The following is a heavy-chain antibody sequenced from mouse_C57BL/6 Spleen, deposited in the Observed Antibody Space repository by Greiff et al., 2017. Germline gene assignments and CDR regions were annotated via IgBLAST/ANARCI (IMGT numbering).Heavy chain of an antibody. Sequence: VQLVESGAELVRPGASVTLSCKASGYTFTDYEMHWVKQTPVHGLEWIGAIDPETGGTAYNQKFKGKAILTADKSSSTAYMELRSLTSEDSAVYYCTPMDYWGQGTSVTVSS. CDR2: IDPETGGT. CDR3: TPMDY. CDR1: GYTFTDYE. V-gene: IGHV1-15*01. J-gene: IGHJ4*01.